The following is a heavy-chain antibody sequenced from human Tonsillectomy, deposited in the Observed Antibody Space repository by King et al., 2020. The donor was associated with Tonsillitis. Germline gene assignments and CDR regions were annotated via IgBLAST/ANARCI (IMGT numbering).Heavy chain of an antibody. CDR2: IRNKANGNTA. CDR3: AGGLSSGYGFDS. CDR1: GFTFSDRY. Sequence: VQLVESGGGLVQPGGSLRLSCAASGFTFSDRYMDWVRQAPGKGLEWVGRIRNKANGNTAEFAAAVKGRFTISRDDSQNSGFLQMNSLEIEATAVYYSAGGLSSGYGFDSWGQGTLVTVSS. V-gene: IGHV3-72*01. J-gene: IGHJ4*02. D-gene: IGHD3-22*01.